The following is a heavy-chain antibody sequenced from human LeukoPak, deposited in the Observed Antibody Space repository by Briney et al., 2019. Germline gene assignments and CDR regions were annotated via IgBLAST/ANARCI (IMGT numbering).Heavy chain of an antibody. J-gene: IGHJ4*02. Sequence: PGGSLRLSCAASGFTFSNYAMHWVRQAPGKGLEWVAVISYDGSNKYYADSVKGRFTISRDNSKNTLYLQMNSLRAEDTAVYYCAREDFDYWGQGTLVTVSS. V-gene: IGHV3-30-3*01. CDR2: ISYDGSNK. CDR1: GFTFSNYA. CDR3: AREDFDY.